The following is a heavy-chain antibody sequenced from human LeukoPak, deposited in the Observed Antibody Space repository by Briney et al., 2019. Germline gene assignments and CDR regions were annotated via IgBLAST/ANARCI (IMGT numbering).Heavy chain of an antibody. D-gene: IGHD5-24*01. V-gene: IGHV4-4*09. CDR1: GGSISGYY. CDR3: ARRWAGLCDL. J-gene: IGHJ5*02. CDR2: IYTSGST. Sequence: PSETLSLTCTVSGGSISGYYWSWIRQPPGKGLEWIGYIYTSGSTNYNPSLKSRVTISVDTSKNPFSLKLSSVTAADTAVYYCARRWAGLCDLWGQGTLVTVSS.